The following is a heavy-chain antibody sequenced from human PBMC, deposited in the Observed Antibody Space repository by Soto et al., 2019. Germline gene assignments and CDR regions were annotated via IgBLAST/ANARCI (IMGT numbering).Heavy chain of an antibody. J-gene: IGHJ6*02. D-gene: IGHD2-21*02. CDR2: IIPIFGTA. CDR3: SGLDCGGDCYSYYYGMDV. CDR1: GGTFSSYA. V-gene: IGHV1-69*13. Sequence: SVKVSCKASGGTFSSYAISWVRQAPGQGLEWMGGIIPIFGTANYAQKFQGRVTITADESTSTAYMELSSLRSEDTAVYYCSGLDCGGDCYSYYYGMDVWGQGTTVTVSS.